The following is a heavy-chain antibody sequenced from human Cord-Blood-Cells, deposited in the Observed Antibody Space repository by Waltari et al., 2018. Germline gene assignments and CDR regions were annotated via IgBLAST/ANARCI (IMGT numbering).Heavy chain of an antibody. J-gene: IGHJ5*02. D-gene: IGHD6-6*01. CDR3: AGVDYSSSSRWFDP. Sequence: QVQLVQSGAELKKPGASVKVSCKASGYTFTGYYMHWVRQAPGQGLEGMGWINPNSGGTNNAQKFQGRVTMTRDTSISTAYMELSRLRSDDTAVYYCAGVDYSSSSRWFDPWGQGTLVTVSS. V-gene: IGHV1-2*02. CDR2: INPNSGGT. CDR1: GYTFTGYY.